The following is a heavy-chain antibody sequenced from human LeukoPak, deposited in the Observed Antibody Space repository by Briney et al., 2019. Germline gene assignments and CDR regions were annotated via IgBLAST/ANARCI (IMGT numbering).Heavy chain of an antibody. J-gene: IGHJ4*02. D-gene: IGHD4-17*01. V-gene: IGHV3-23*01. CDR3: AKGVTPVISLQFFDY. Sequence: GGSLRLSCAASGFTFSSYGMNWVRQAPGKGLEWVSSISGSGLNTYYADSVEGRFTISRDKSKNTLYLQMNSLRAEDTAVYYCAKGVTPVISLQFFDYWGQGTLITVSS. CDR2: ISGSGLNT. CDR1: GFTFSSYG.